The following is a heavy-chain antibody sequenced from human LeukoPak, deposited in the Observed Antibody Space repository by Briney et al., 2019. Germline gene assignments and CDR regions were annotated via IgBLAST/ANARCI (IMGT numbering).Heavy chain of an antibody. J-gene: IGHJ4*02. Sequence: ASVKVSCKVSGYTLTELSMHWVRQAPGKGLEWMGGFDPEDGETIYAQKSQGRVTMTEDTSTDTAYMELSSLRSEDTAVYYCTTEYSSGKNFDYWGQGTLVTVSS. CDR2: FDPEDGET. CDR3: TTEYSSGKNFDY. D-gene: IGHD6-19*01. V-gene: IGHV1-24*01. CDR1: GYTLTELS.